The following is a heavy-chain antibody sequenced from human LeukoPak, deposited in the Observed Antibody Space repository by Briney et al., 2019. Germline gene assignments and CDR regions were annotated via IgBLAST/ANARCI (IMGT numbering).Heavy chain of an antibody. V-gene: IGHV1-46*01. Sequence: GASVKVSCKASGYTFTGYFIHWVRQAPGQGLEWMGIINPSGGSTSYAQKFQGRVTMTRDMSTSTVYMELSSLRSEDTAVYYCARDRKESSGSYDPYYYYYMDVWGKGTTVTVSS. D-gene: IGHD3-10*01. J-gene: IGHJ6*03. CDR2: INPSGGST. CDR1: GYTFTGYF. CDR3: ARDRKESSGSYDPYYYYYMDV.